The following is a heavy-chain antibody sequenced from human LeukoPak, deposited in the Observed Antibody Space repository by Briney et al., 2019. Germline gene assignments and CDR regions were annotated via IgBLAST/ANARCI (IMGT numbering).Heavy chain of an antibody. V-gene: IGHV4-4*02. CDR2: MHQSGII. CDR1: GGSTSSSDW. D-gene: IGHD3-10*01. J-gene: IGHJ4*02. CDR3: ASADYYRIDF. Sequence: SGTLSLTCTVSGGSTSSSDWWSWVRQPPGKGLEWIGEMHQSGIINYNPSLKSRVTMSLDKAKKQFSLKLSSVTAADTSVYFCASADYYRIDFWGQGTLVTVSS.